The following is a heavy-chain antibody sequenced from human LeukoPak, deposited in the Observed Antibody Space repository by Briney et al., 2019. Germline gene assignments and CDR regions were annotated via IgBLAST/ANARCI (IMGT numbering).Heavy chain of an antibody. Sequence: GGSLRLSCAASGFTFSDYYMSWIRQAPGKGLEWVSYISSSGSTIYHADSVKGRFTISRDNAKNSLYLQMNSLRAEDTAVYYCARAGVATITDYYYYMDVWGKGTTVTVSS. D-gene: IGHD5-12*01. V-gene: IGHV3-11*01. J-gene: IGHJ6*03. CDR2: ISSSGSTI. CDR3: ARAGVATITDYYYYMDV. CDR1: GFTFSDYY.